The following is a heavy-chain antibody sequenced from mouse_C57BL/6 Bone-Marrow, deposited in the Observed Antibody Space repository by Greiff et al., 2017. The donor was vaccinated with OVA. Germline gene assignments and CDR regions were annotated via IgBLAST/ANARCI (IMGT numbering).Heavy chain of an antibody. D-gene: IGHD4-1*01. V-gene: IGHV5-12*01. CDR1: GFTFSDYY. Sequence: EVKVVESGGGLVQPGGSLKLSCAASGFTFSDYYMYWVRQTPEKRLEWVAYISNGGGSTYYPDTVKGRFTISRDNAKNTLYLQMSRLKSEDTAMYYCARGGWDDYFDYWGQGTTLTVSS. J-gene: IGHJ2*01. CDR2: ISNGGGST. CDR3: ARGGWDDYFDY.